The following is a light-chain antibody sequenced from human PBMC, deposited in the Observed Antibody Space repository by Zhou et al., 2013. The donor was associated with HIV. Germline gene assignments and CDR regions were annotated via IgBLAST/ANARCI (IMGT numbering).Light chain of an antibody. CDR1: QGISSW. CDR2: KAS. CDR3: QQCNSYPYT. J-gene: IGKJ2*01. Sequence: DIQMTQSPSSLSASVGDRVTITCRASQGISSWLAWYQQKPGKAPKLLIYKASTLESGVPSRFSGSGSGTEFTLTISSLQPDDFGTYYCQQCNSYPYTFGQGTKLEIK. V-gene: IGKV1-5*03.